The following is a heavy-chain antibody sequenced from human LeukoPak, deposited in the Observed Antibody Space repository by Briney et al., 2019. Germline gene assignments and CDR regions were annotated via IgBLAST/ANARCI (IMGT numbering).Heavy chain of an antibody. J-gene: IGHJ4*02. CDR1: GGSISSYY. CDR2: IYYSGST. Sequence: SETLSLTCTVSGGSISSYYWSWIRQPPGKGLEWIGYIYYSGSTNYNPSLKSRVTISVDTSKNQFSLKLSSVTAADTAVYYCARTRGWFPLDYWGQGTLVTVSS. D-gene: IGHD6-19*01. V-gene: IGHV4-59*01. CDR3: ARTRGWFPLDY.